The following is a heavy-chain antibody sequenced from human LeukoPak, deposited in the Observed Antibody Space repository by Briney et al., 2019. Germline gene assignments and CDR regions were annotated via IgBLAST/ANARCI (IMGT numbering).Heavy chain of an antibody. CDR3: ASTPLRFLEWAMHYYYYMDV. CDR2: INADGSSP. Sequence: PGGSLRLSCAASGFTFSSYWMHWVRQAPGKGLVWVSRINADGSSPTYADSVKGRFTISRDNAKNTLYLQMNSLRAEDTAVYYCASTPLRFLEWAMHYYYYMDVWGKGTTVTVSS. CDR1: GFTFSSYW. D-gene: IGHD3-3*01. J-gene: IGHJ6*03. V-gene: IGHV3-74*01.